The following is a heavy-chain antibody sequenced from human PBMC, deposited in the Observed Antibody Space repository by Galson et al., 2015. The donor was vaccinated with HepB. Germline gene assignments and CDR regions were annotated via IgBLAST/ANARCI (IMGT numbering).Heavy chain of an antibody. CDR3: TTSDFYYDTSGHYYYFDY. CDR2: IKSKSDGGTT. Sequence: SLRLSCAVSGFTFSDAWMSWVRQAPGKGLEWVGRIKSKSDGGTTDYAAPVKDRFTISRDDSKNTLYLQMNSLKIEDTAVYYCTTSDFYYDTSGHYYYFDYWGQGALVTVSS. D-gene: IGHD3-22*01. J-gene: IGHJ4*02. V-gene: IGHV3-15*01. CDR1: GFTFSDAW.